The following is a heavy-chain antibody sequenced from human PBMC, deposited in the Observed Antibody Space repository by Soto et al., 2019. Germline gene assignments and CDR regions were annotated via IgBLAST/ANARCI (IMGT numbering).Heavy chain of an antibody. V-gene: IGHV3-13*01. CDR1: GFTFSSYD. J-gene: IGHJ5*02. Sequence: EVQLVESGGGLVQPGGSLRLSCAASGFTFSSYDMHWVRQATGKGLEWVSAIGTAGDTYYPGSVKGRFTISRENAKNSLYLQMNSLRAGDTAVYYCARGLYSGYDFRFDPWGQRTLVTVSS. CDR2: IGTAGDT. D-gene: IGHD5-12*01. CDR3: ARGLYSGYDFRFDP.